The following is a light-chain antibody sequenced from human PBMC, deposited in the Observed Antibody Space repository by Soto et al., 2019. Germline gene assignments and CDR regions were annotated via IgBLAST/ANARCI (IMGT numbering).Light chain of an antibody. CDR3: QQYDSSPIT. CDR1: QSVSSSY. Sequence: EIVFSKSPGTLSLSPGERATLSCRASQSVSSSYLAWYQQKPGQAPSLLIYGASRRATGIPDRFSGSGSGTDFTLTISRLEPEDFAVYYCQQYDSSPITFGQGTRLEI. J-gene: IGKJ5*01. V-gene: IGKV3-20*01. CDR2: GAS.